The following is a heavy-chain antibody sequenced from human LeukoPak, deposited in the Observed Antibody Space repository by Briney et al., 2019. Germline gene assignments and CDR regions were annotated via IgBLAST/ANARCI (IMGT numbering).Heavy chain of an antibody. D-gene: IGHD2-15*01. CDR3: ARRLLGAFDI. Sequence: SETLSLTCAVYGGSFSGYYWSWIRQPPGKGLEWIGEINHSGSTNYNPSLKSRVTISVDTSKNQFSLKLSSVTAADTAVYYCARRLLGAFDIWGQGTMVTVSS. J-gene: IGHJ3*02. CDR1: GGSFSGYY. CDR2: INHSGST. V-gene: IGHV4-34*01.